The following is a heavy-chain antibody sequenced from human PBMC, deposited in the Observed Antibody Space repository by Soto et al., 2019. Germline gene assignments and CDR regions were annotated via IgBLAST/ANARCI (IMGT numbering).Heavy chain of an antibody. CDR1: GGTFGNSA. V-gene: IGHV1-18*01. D-gene: IGHD2-8*02. J-gene: IGHJ5*02. CDR3: ARDGGVQARFDP. Sequence: GASVKVSCKASGGTFGNSAISWVRQAPGQGLEWMGWISAYNGNTNYAQKLQGRVTMTTDTSTSTAYMELRSLRSDDTAVYYCARDGGVQARFDPWGQGTLVTVSS. CDR2: ISAYNGNT.